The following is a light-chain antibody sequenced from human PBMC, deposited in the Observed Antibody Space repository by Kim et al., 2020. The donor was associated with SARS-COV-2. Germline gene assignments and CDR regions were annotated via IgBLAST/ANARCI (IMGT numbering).Light chain of an antibody. V-gene: IGLV2-14*03. J-gene: IGLJ2*01. CDR2: DVS. CDR1: SSDVGGYNY. CDR3: SSYTSSSTLV. Sequence: GPSITISCTGTSSDVGGYNYVSWYQHHPGKAPKLMIFDVSKRPSEISNRFSGSKSGNTASLTISGLQAEDEADYYCSSYTSSSTLVFGGGTQLTVL.